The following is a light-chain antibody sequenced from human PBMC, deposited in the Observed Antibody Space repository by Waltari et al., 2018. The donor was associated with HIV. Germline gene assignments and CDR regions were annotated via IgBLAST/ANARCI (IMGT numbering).Light chain of an antibody. CDR2: GAS. J-gene: IGKJ2*01. V-gene: IGKV3-20*01. CDR3: QQYGSSPPT. CDR1: QSVSSSY. Sequence: EIVLTRSPGTLSLSPGERATLSCRASQSVSSSYLAWYQQKPGQAPRLLIYGASSRATGIPDRFSGSGSGTDFTLTISRLEPEDFAVYFCQQYGSSPPTFGQGTNLEIK.